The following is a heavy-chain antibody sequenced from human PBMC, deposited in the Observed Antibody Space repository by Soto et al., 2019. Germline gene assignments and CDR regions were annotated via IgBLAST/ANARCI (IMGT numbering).Heavy chain of an antibody. CDR1: GGYISSSTYH. CDR2: IYYTGTT. Sequence: QLQLQESGPGLVKPSETLSITCTVSGGYISSSTYHWAWIRQPPGKGLEWIASIYYTGTTYYSPSLKSRVTISVDTSKNHFSLKLSSVTAADTAVYYCSRERESASEHWGQGTLVTVSS. J-gene: IGHJ4*02. V-gene: IGHV4-39*02. CDR3: SRERESASEH.